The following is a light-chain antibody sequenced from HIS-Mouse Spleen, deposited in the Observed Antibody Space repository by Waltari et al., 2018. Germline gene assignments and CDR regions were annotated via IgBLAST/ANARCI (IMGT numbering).Light chain of an antibody. CDR2: IAS. J-gene: IGKJ4*01. V-gene: IGKV1-8*01. CDR1: QGISSD. Sequence: AIRMTQSPSSLSAPTGDRVTITCRASQGISSDLSWYQQRHGKDPKIPIYIASTLQSGVPSRFSCSVSGTDFALAITRLKTEDFATDYCPQYCSYSLTFGEGTKVEIK. CDR3: PQYCSYSLT.